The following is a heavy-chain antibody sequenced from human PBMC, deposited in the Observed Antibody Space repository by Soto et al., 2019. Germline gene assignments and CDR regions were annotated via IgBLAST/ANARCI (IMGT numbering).Heavy chain of an antibody. V-gene: IGHV3-33*01. D-gene: IGHD6-13*01. Sequence: QVQLVESGGGVVQPGRSLRLSCAASGFTFSSYGMHWVRQAPGKGLEWVAVIWYDGSNKYYADSVKGRFTISRDNSKNTLYLQMNSLRAEDTAVYYCARDLIPFIAAAGAPFDYWGQGTLVTVSS. CDR1: GFTFSSYG. CDR2: IWYDGSNK. J-gene: IGHJ4*02. CDR3: ARDLIPFIAAAGAPFDY.